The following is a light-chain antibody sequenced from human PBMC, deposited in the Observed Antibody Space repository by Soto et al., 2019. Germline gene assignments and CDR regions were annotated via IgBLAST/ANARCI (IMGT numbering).Light chain of an antibody. CDR1: SSDVGGYNY. V-gene: IGLV2-11*01. J-gene: IGLJ2*01. CDR2: DVS. Sequence: QSALTQPRSVSGSPGQSVTISCTGTSSDVGGYNYVSWYQQHPGKAPKLMIYDVSKRPSGVPDRFSGSKSGNTASLTISGLQAEDEADYSCSSYAGSNTWVFGGGTKLTVL. CDR3: SSYAGSNTWV.